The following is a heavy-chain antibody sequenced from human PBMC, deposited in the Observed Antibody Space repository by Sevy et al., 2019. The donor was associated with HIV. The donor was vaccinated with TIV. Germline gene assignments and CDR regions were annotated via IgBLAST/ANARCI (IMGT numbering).Heavy chain of an antibody. D-gene: IGHD3-16*01. CDR1: GFSFSDYR. J-gene: IGHJ4*02. CDR2: ISYDGRNNK. V-gene: IGHV3-30*03. CDR3: ARDRGEILSSAFDY. Sequence: GGSLRLSCAASGFSFSDYRMHWVRQAPGKGLEWVAVISYDGRNNKYNADSVKGRFTISRDNSKNTLYLQMNSLRAEETAIYYCARDRGEILSSAFDYWGQGPLVTVSS.